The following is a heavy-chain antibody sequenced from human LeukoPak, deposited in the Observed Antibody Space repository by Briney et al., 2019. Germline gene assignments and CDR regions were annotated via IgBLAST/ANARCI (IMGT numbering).Heavy chain of an antibody. CDR3: ARPSVKYIYDPLDY. CDR2: ISSSSYI. V-gene: IGHV3-21*01. CDR1: GFTFSGYS. Sequence: KPGGSLRLSCAASGFTFSGYSMNWVRQAPGKGLEWVSSISSSSYIYYADSVEGRFTISRDNAKNSLYLQMNSLRAEDTAVYYCARPSVKYIYDPLDYWGQGTLVTVSS. D-gene: IGHD5-18*01. J-gene: IGHJ4*02.